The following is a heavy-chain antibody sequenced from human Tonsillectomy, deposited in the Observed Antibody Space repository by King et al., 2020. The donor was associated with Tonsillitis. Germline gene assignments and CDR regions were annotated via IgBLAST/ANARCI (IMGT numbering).Heavy chain of an antibody. D-gene: IGHD3-10*01. Sequence: VQLVESGGGLIQPGGSLRLSCAASGFTVSSNYMSWVRQAPGKGLEWVSITYSGGGTYYADSVKGRFTISRDNSQNTLYLQMSSLRADDTAVYYCARDEMIRGAAYYYYGMDVWGQGPTVTVSS. J-gene: IGHJ6*02. CDR2: TYSGGGT. CDR1: GFTVSSNY. CDR3: ARDEMIRGAAYYYYGMDV. V-gene: IGHV3-53*01.